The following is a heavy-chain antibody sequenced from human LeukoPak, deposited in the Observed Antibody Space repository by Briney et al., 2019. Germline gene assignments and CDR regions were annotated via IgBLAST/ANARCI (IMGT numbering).Heavy chain of an antibody. CDR1: GFTFSSYE. D-gene: IGHD3-22*01. V-gene: IGHV3-48*03. Sequence: GGSLRLSCAASGFTFSSYEMNWVRQAPGKGLEWVSYISSSGSTIYYADSVKGRFTISRDNAKNSLYLQMNSLRAEDTAVYYCARDEVRGYSYWGQGTLVTVSS. CDR3: ARDEVRGYSY. J-gene: IGHJ4*02. CDR2: ISSSGSTI.